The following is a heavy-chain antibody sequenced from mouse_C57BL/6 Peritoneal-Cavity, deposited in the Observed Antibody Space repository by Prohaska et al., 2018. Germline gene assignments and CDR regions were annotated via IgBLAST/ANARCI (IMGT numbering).Heavy chain of an antibody. CDR1: CYYITGCYY. CDR3: ASSNYAWFAY. CDR2: ISYDGSN. Sequence: TISFTCYYITGCYYLNWIRQFPGNKLEWMGYISYDGSNNYNPSLKNRISITRDTSKNQFFLKLNSVTTEDTATYYCASSNYAWFAYWGKGTLVTVSA. J-gene: IGHJ3*01. D-gene: IGHD2-5*01. V-gene: IGHV3-6*01.